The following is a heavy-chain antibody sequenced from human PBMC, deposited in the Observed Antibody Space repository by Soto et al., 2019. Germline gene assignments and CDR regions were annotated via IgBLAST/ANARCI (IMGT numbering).Heavy chain of an antibody. Sequence: SETLSLTCTVSGGSISSSSYYWGWIRQPPGKGLEWIGSIYYSGSTYYNPSLKSRVTISVDTSKNQFSLKLSSVTAADTAVYYCARGLEALVHDAFDIWGQGTMVTVSS. CDR2: IYYSGST. D-gene: IGHD1-1*01. CDR3: ARGLEALVHDAFDI. CDR1: GGSISSSSYY. V-gene: IGHV4-39*01. J-gene: IGHJ3*02.